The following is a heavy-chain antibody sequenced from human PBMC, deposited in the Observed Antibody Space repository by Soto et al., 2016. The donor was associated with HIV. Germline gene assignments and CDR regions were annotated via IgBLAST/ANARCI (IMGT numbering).Heavy chain of an antibody. CDR1: GGTFNNYV. V-gene: IGHV1-69*01. Sequence: QVQLVQSGAEVKKPESSVKVSCQASGGTFNNYVISWVRQAPGQGLEWMGGIITIFGTANYAQKFQGRVTITADESTRTVYMELSSLRSEDTAVYYCARGCSGGSCPENDYWGQGTLVTVSS. CDR3: ARGCSGGSCPENDY. CDR2: IITIFGTA. J-gene: IGHJ4*02. D-gene: IGHD2-15*01.